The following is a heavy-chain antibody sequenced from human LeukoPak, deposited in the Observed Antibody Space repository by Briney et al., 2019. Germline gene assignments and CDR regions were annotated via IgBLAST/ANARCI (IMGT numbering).Heavy chain of an antibody. J-gene: IGHJ4*02. CDR2: IYHSGST. Sequence: PSETLSLTCTVSGYSISSGYYCGWIRQTPGKGLEWIGSIYHSGSTYYNPSLKSRVTISVDTSKNQFSLKLSSVTAADTAVYYCARYCSSTSCYFDYWGQGTLVTVSS. CDR1: GYSISSGYY. V-gene: IGHV4-38-2*02. CDR3: ARYCSSTSCYFDY. D-gene: IGHD2-2*01.